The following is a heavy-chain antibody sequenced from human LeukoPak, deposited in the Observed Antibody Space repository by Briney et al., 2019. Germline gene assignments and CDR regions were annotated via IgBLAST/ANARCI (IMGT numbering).Heavy chain of an antibody. J-gene: IGHJ6*03. CDR2: ISYDGSNK. CDR1: GFTFSSCG. D-gene: IGHD6-19*01. Sequence: PGRSLRLSCAASGFTFSSCGIHWVRQAPGKGLEWVAVISYDGSNKYYADSVKGRFTISRDNSKNTLYLQMNSLRAEDTAVYYCAKEGGQWLIRDYYYMDVWGKGTTVTVSS. V-gene: IGHV3-30*18. CDR3: AKEGGQWLIRDYYYMDV.